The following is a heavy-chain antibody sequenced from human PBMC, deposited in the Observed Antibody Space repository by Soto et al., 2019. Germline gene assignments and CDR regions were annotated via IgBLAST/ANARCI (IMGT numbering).Heavy chain of an antibody. J-gene: IGHJ3*02. CDR3: ARDIGAYYDSSGYYFGAFDI. CDR1: GFTFSSYA. Sequence: GSLRLSCAASGFTFSSYAMHWVRQAPGKGLEWVAVISYDGSNKYYADSVKGRFTISRDNSKNTLYLQMNSLRAEDTAVYYCARDIGAYYDSSGYYFGAFDIWGQGTMVTVSS. V-gene: IGHV3-30-3*01. D-gene: IGHD3-22*01. CDR2: ISYDGSNK.